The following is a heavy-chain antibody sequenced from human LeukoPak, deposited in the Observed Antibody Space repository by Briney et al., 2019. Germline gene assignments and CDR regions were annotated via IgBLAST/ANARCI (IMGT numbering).Heavy chain of an antibody. J-gene: IGHJ4*02. CDR1: GFTFDDYA. CDR3: AKLYYYGSGTGVY. CDR2: ISWNSGSI. D-gene: IGHD3-10*01. V-gene: IGHV3-9*01. Sequence: GGSLRLSCAASGFTFDDYAMHWVRQAPGKGLEWVSGISWNSGSIGYADSVKGRFTISRDNSKNTLYLQMNSLRAEDTAVYYCAKLYYYGSGTGVYWGQGTLVTVSS.